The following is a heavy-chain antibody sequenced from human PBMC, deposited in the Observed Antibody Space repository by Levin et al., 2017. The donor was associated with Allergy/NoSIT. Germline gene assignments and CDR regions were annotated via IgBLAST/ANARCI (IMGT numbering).Heavy chain of an antibody. D-gene: IGHD5-24*01. CDR3: AKHIEAFDL. J-gene: IGHJ3*01. Sequence: GESLKISCKGSGYSFTDSWIAWVRQMPGKGLEWMGSIYGGDSDTRYSPSFQGQVTISADKSIGTAYLQWSSLKASDSAMYYCAKHIEAFDLWGQGTMVTVSS. V-gene: IGHV5-51*01. CDR1: GYSFTDSW. CDR2: IYGGDSDT.